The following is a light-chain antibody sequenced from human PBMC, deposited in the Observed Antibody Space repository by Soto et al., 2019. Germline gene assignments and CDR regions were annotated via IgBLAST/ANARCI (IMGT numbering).Light chain of an antibody. J-gene: IGLJ3*02. CDR2: ENN. CDR3: GTWDSSLSVWV. CDR1: SSNIGNNY. V-gene: IGLV1-51*02. Sequence: QSALTQPPSVSAAPGQKVTISCSGSSSNIGNNYVSWYQQLPGTAPKLLIYENNKRPSGIPDRFSGSKSGTSATLGITGLXXXXXXDYYCGTWDSSLSVWVFGGGTKVTVL.